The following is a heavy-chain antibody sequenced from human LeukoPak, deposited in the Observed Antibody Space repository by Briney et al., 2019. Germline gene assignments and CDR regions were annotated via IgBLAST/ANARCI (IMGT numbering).Heavy chain of an antibody. V-gene: IGHV3-23*01. Sequence: GGSLRLSCTASGFTFNTYALAWVRQAPGKGLEWVSAIRASGKDTYYADSVKGRFIISRDNSRDTLFLQMSSLTVEDTALYYCAKREGAGYPKRAAFDVWGRGTMVSVSS. D-gene: IGHD3-9*01. J-gene: IGHJ3*01. CDR3: AKREGAGYPKRAAFDV. CDR2: IRASGKDT. CDR1: GFTFNTYA.